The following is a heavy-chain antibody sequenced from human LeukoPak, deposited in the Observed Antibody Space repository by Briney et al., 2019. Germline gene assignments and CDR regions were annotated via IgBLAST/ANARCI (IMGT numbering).Heavy chain of an antibody. D-gene: IGHD2-21*02. J-gene: IGHJ4*02. CDR3: ARRDDFNAY. Sequence: SETLSLTCTVSGGSIKSSTDYFWGWIRQPPGKGLEWIGSIFYSGSTYYNPSLKSRVTMSVDTSKNQSSLTLSSVTAADTAVYYCARRDDFNAYWGQGTLVTVSS. CDR1: GGSIKSSTDY. V-gene: IGHV4-39*01. CDR2: IFYSGST.